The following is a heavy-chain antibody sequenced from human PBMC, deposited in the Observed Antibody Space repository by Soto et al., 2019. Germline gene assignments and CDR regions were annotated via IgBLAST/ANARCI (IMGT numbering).Heavy chain of an antibody. J-gene: IGHJ6*02. Sequence: PSETLSLTCVVSGGSLSSYYWSWIRQPPGKGLEWIGYIYYSGSTNYNPSLKSRVTVSVDTSKNQFSLKLSSVTAADTAVYYCARRLYYDSSGFEGGGMDVWGQGTTVTVSS. CDR3: ARRLYYDSSGFEGGGMDV. D-gene: IGHD3-22*01. V-gene: IGHV4-59*08. CDR1: GGSLSSYY. CDR2: IYYSGST.